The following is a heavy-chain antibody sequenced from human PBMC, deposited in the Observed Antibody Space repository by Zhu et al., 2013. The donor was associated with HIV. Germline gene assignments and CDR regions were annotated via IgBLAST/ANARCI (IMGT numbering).Heavy chain of an antibody. CDR2: INPSGGGT. V-gene: IGHV1-46*01. Sequence: QIQLVQSGPEVKKPGASVKVSCKASGYTFTSFGINWVRQAPGQGLEWMGIINPSGGGTSYAQRFRGRLTMTRDASTSTVYMELTSLRSEDTAVYYCARDSDYGDYFGSFDAFDIWGQGTMVTGLF. CDR1: GYTFTSFG. J-gene: IGHJ3*02. D-gene: IGHD4-17*01. CDR3: ARDSDYGDYFGSFDAFDI.